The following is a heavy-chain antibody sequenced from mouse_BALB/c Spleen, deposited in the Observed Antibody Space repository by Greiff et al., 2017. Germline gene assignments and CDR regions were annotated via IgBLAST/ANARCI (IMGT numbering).Heavy chain of an antibody. Sequence: QVQLQQSGAELVKPGASVKLSCKASGYTFTSYWMHWVKQRPGQGLEWIGEINPSNGRTNYNEKFKSKATLTVDKSSSTAYMQLSSLTSEDSAVYYCASSGYGHYFDYWGQGTTLTVSS. CDR1: GYTFTSYW. J-gene: IGHJ2*01. V-gene: IGHV1S81*02. D-gene: IGHD2-2*01. CDR2: INPSNGRT. CDR3: ASSGYGHYFDY.